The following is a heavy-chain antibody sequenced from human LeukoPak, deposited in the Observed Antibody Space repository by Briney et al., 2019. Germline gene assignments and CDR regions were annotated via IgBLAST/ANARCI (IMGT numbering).Heavy chain of an antibody. CDR2: IDPSDSET. CDR3: ARLNDILTGPFDY. V-gene: IGHV5-51*01. J-gene: IGHJ4*02. CDR1: GYSFTKYW. D-gene: IGHD3-9*01. Sequence: GESLKISCKGSGYSFTKYWIGWVRQMPGKGLEWMGNIDPSDSETRHSPSFQGQVTISVDKPISTAYLQWNSLKASDTAMYYCARLNDILTGPFDYWGQGTLVTVSS.